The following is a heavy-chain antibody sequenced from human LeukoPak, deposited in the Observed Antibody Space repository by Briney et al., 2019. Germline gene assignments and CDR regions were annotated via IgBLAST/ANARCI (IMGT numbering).Heavy chain of an antibody. V-gene: IGHV3-43*01. CDR2: INKGGDLT. J-gene: IGHJ4*02. Sequence: AGGSLRLSCAASGFTFHDYSLHWVRQAPGKGLDWVSLINKGGDLTYYADSVEGRFTISRDNSKNSLYLQMNSLRAEDTAFYYCAKDFSLRGLRGFFDYWGQGPVVTVSS. D-gene: IGHD4-23*01. CDR3: AKDFSLRGLRGFFDY. CDR1: GFTFHDYS.